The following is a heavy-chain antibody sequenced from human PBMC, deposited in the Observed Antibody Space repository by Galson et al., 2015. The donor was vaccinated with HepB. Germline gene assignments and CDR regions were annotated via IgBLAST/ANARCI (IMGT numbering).Heavy chain of an antibody. Sequence: SLRLSCAASGFTFSSYSMNWVRQAPGKGLEWVSSISSSSSYICYADSVKGRFTISRDNAKNSLYLQMNSLRAEDTAVYYCARDGKGGWDYWGQGTLVTVSS. J-gene: IGHJ4*02. CDR3: ARDGKGGWDY. CDR1: GFTFSSYS. D-gene: IGHD2-15*01. CDR2: ISSSSSYI. V-gene: IGHV3-21*01.